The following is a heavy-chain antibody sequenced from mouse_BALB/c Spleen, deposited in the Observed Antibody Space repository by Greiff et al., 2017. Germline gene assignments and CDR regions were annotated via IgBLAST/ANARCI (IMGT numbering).Heavy chain of an antibody. CDR1: GFTFSSYG. J-gene: IGHJ3*01. CDR2: ISSGGSYT. CDR3: ARREDSYGSSSWFAY. Sequence: EVQLVESGGGLVKPGGSLKLSCAASGFTFSSYGMSWVRQTPDKRLEWVATISSGGSYTYYPDSVKGRFTISRDNAKNTLYLQMSSLKSEDTAMYYCARREDSYGSSSWFAYWGQGTLVTVSA. V-gene: IGHV5-6*01. D-gene: IGHD1-1*01.